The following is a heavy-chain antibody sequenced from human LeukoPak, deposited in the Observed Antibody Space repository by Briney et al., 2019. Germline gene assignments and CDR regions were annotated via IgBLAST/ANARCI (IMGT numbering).Heavy chain of an antibody. J-gene: IGHJ5*02. CDR3: AKASVAIPQYCNS. Sequence: GGSLRLSCEASGFTFGNYDMNWVRQAPGKGLEWVSTISGTGSSTYYADSAKGRFTISRDNSKDTLFLQLNSLTAADTAMYFCAKASVAIPQYCNSWGQGTLVTVSS. V-gene: IGHV3-23*01. CDR1: GFTFGNYD. CDR2: ISGTGSST. D-gene: IGHD2-2*02.